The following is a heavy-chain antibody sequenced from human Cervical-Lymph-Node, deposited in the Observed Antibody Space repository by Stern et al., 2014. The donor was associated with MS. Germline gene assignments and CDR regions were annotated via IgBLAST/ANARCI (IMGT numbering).Heavy chain of an antibody. CDR2: INGDGTVS. Sequence: EVQLVQSGGGIVKPGGSLMISCVASGFNFRTYWMHWVRQGPGKGLEWVSRINGDGTVSTYADSVRGRFTISRNNANNTMSLQLDNLRVEDTAIYYCASAYRASWGQGTLVTVST. V-gene: IGHV3-74*02. CDR3: ASAYRAS. D-gene: IGHD1-1*01. CDR1: GFNFRTYW. J-gene: IGHJ4*02.